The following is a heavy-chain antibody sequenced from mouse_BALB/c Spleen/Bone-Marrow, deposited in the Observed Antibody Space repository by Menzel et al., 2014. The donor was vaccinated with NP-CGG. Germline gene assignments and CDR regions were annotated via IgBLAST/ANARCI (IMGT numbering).Heavy chain of an antibody. V-gene: IGHV3-6*02. CDR3: ARARFDSAFAY. Sequence: EVKLVESGPGLVKPSQSLSLTCSVTGYSITSGYYWNWIRQFPGNKLEWMGYISYDGSNNYNPSLKNRISITRDTSKNQFFLKLNSVTTEDTATYYCARARFDSAFAYWGQGTLVTVSA. J-gene: IGHJ3*01. CDR1: GYSITSGYY. CDR2: ISYDGSN. D-gene: IGHD2-4*01.